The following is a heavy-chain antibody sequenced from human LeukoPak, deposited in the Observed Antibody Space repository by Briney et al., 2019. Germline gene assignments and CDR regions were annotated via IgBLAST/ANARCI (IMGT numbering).Heavy chain of an antibody. Sequence: PSETLSLTCTVSGVSIITNTYHWGWVRQPPGKGLEWIASIHYSGTAYYRPPLRSRLTISADTSKNQFSLKLRSVTAADAAVCYCAGEYSSAVGYWGQGTLVTVSS. V-gene: IGHV4-39*01. CDR3: AGEYSSAVGY. CDR1: GVSIITNTYH. J-gene: IGHJ4*02. D-gene: IGHD3-22*01. CDR2: IHYSGTA.